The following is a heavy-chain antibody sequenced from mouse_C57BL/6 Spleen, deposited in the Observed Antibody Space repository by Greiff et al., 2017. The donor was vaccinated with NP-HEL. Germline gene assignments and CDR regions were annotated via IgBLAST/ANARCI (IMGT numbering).Heavy chain of an antibody. CDR1: GYAFTNYL. Sequence: VQLQQSGAELVRPGTSVKVSCKASGYAFTNYLIEWVKQRPGQGLEWIGVINPGSGGTNYNEKFKGKATLTADKSSSTAYMQLSSLTSEDSAVYFCARCNYYYGSRYGYFDYWGQGTTLTVSS. CDR3: ARCNYYYGSRYGYFDY. V-gene: IGHV1-54*01. J-gene: IGHJ2*01. D-gene: IGHD1-1*01. CDR2: INPGSGGT.